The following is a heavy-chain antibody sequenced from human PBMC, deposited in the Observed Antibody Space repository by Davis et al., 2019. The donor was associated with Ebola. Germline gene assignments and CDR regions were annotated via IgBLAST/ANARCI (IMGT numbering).Heavy chain of an antibody. CDR1: GLTLSNVY. Sequence: GESLKIPCAVSGLTLSNVYMNWLRQAPGKGLEWVGRITSSGATDYAAPVKGRFSISRDESENTLHLQINSLKTEDTDVYYCSYGGGVYFAYWGQGTLVTVSS. CDR2: ITSSGAT. CDR3: SYGGGVYFAY. J-gene: IGHJ4*02. V-gene: IGHV3-15*07. D-gene: IGHD3-10*01.